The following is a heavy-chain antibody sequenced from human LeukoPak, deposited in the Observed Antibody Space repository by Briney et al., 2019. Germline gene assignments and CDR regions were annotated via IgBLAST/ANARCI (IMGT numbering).Heavy chain of an antibody. CDR1: GESFSGYY. J-gene: IGHJ4*02. CDR3: ATTWSGDYWSHFDY. V-gene: IGHV4-34*01. Sequence: SETLSLTCAVYGESFSGYYWTWIRQPPGKGLEWIGQINHSGSTNYNSSLKSRVTISVDTSKNQFSLKVTSVTAADTAVYYCATTWSGDYWSHFDYWGQGTLVTVSS. D-gene: IGHD3-3*01. CDR2: INHSGST.